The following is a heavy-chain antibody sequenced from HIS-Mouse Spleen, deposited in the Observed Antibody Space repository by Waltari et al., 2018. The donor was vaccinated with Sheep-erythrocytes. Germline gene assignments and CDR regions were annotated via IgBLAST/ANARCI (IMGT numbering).Heavy chain of an antibody. J-gene: IGHJ3*02. Sequence: EVQLVESGGGLVQPGGSLRLSCSASGFTFSSYWMHWVRQAAGKGLVGSALITGEGSTKGYADSMKGRFTIAGDNAKNTRYLKMNSLRAEDTAVYYCARAISSADAFDIWGQGTMVTVSS. CDR3: ARAISSADAFDI. D-gene: IGHD3-16*02. V-gene: IGHV3-74*01. CDR2: ITGEGSTK. CDR1: GFTFSSYW.